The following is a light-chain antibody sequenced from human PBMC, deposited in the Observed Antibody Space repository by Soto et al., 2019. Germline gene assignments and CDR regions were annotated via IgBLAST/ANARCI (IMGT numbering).Light chain of an antibody. V-gene: IGKV3-15*01. J-gene: IGKJ5*01. Sequence: EIVITQSPDTLYVSPGEGAPLSCRASQSVRTKLAWYQQKAGQAPRLLIYGASTRATGIPDRFSGSGSGTEFTLTISSLQSEDFAVYYCQQYNSWPPITVGQGTRLEIK. CDR3: QQYNSWPPIT. CDR2: GAS. CDR1: QSVRTK.